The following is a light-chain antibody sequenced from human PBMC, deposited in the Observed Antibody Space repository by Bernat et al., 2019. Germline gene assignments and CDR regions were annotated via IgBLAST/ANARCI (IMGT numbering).Light chain of an antibody. CDR2: AAS. CDR1: QSVTSN. V-gene: IGKV3-15*01. Sequence: EIEMTQSPATLSVSPGERATLSCRASQSVTSNLAWYQQKRGQAPRLLIYAASTRATGVPARFSGSGSGTEFTLTISCLQSDDFAVYYCQQYVNWPPLTFGQGTKVEIK. J-gene: IGKJ1*01. CDR3: QQYVNWPPLT.